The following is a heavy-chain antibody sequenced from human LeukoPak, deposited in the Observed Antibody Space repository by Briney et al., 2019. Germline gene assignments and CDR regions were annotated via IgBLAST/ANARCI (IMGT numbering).Heavy chain of an antibody. Sequence: GGSLRLSCSASGFIFSTYTMYWVRQAPGKGLEYVSVINGDGRTTYYADSVKGRFTISRDNSKNTLYLQMNSLRAEDTAVYYCARDANGAGQDWFDPWGQGTLVTVSS. D-gene: IGHD6-19*01. CDR2: INGDGRTT. J-gene: IGHJ5*02. CDR1: GFIFSTYT. V-gene: IGHV3-64*04. CDR3: ARDANGAGQDWFDP.